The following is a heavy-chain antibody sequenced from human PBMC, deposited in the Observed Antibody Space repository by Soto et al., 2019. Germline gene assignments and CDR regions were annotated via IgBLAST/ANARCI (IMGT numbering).Heavy chain of an antibody. CDR3: ARKSGSYHSGIDY. D-gene: IGHD1-26*01. V-gene: IGHV4-59*01. Sequence: QVQLQETGPGLVKPSETLSLTCTVSGGSISGYYWSWIRQPPGKGLEWIGFIYFNSESTNYNPSLKGRVTISLDTSKSQFSLRLRSVTAADTAVYYCARKSGSYHSGIDYWGQGALVTVSS. CDR1: GGSISGYY. CDR2: IYFNSEST. J-gene: IGHJ4*02.